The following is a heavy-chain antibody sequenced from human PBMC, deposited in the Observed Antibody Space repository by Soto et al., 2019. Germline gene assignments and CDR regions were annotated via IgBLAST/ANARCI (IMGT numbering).Heavy chain of an antibody. CDR3: ARDKDYYDSSGYPY. V-gene: IGHV3-48*02. D-gene: IGHD3-22*01. Sequence: LRLSCAASGFTFSSYSMNWVRQAPGKGLEWVSYISSSSSTIYYADSVKGRFTISRDNAKNSLYLQMNSLRDEDTAVYYCARDKDYYDSSGYPYWGQGTLVTVSS. CDR2: ISSSSSTI. CDR1: GFTFSSYS. J-gene: IGHJ4*02.